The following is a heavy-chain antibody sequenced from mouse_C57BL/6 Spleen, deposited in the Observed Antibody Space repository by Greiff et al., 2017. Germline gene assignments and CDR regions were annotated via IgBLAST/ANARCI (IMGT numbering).Heavy chain of an antibody. CDR2: IYPRDGST. Sequence: QVQLQQSDAELVKPGASVKISCKVSGYTFTDHTIHWMKQRPEQGLEWIGYIYPRDGSTKYNEKFKGKATLTADKSSSTAYLQLNSLTSEDSAVYVCARGDIYYDYDGKAGFAYWGQGTLVTVSA. CDR3: ARGDIYYDYDGKAGFAY. J-gene: IGHJ3*01. V-gene: IGHV1-78*01. CDR1: GYTFTDHT. D-gene: IGHD2-4*01.